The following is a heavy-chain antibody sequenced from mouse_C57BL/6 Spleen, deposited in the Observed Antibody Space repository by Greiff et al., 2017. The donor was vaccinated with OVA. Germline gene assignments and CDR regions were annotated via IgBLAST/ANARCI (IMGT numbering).Heavy chain of an antibody. Sequence: QVQLQQPGAELVRPGSSVTLSCKASGYTFTSYWMHWVKQRPIQGLEWIGNIDPSDSETHYNQKFKDKATLTVDKSSSTAYMQLSSLTSEDSAVYYCARMNYGSSFDYWGQGTTLTVSS. V-gene: IGHV1-52*01. J-gene: IGHJ2*01. D-gene: IGHD1-1*01. CDR3: ARMNYGSSFDY. CDR1: GYTFTSYW. CDR2: IDPSDSET.